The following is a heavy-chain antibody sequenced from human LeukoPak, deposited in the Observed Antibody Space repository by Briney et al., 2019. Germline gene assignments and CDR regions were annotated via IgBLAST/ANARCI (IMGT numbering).Heavy chain of an antibody. CDR2: IKQDGSEK. D-gene: IGHD4-17*01. V-gene: IGHV3-7*03. Sequence: GGSLRLSCAASGFTFSTYWMSWVRQAPGKGLEWVANIKQDGSEKYYVDSVKGRFTISRDNLKNTLYLQMNSLRAEDTAVYYCANPPTVTKIRFDSWGQGTLVTVSS. CDR1: GFTFSTYW. J-gene: IGHJ5*01. CDR3: ANPPTVTKIRFDS.